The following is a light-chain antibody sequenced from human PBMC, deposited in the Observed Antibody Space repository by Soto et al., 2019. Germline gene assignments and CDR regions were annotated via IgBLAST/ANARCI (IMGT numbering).Light chain of an antibody. CDR3: QSYDSSLSGSV. J-gene: IGLJ2*01. CDR2: GDT. CDR1: SPNIGGNT. V-gene: IGLV1-44*01. Sequence: QSVLTQPPSASGTPGQRVTISCSGSSPNIGGNTVKWYQQVPGTAPKLLIHGDTLRPSGVPDRFSGSKSGTSASLAITGLQAEDEADYYCQSYDSSLSGSVFGGGTKLTVL.